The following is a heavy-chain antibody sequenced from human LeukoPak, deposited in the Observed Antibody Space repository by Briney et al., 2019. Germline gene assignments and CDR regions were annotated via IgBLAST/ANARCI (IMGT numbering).Heavy chain of an antibody. J-gene: IGHJ3*02. CDR2: IKHSGST. CDR3: ARGLFQRYCDTSGTPRDAFDI. CDR1: GGSFSGYY. V-gene: IGHV4-34*01. D-gene: IGHD3-22*01. Sequence: SETLSLTCAVYGGSFSGYYWSWIRQPPGKGLEWIGEIKHSGSTNYNPSHKSRVTISIDTSKNQFSLNLSSVTAADTAVYYCARGLFQRYCDTSGTPRDAFDIWGQGTMVTVSS.